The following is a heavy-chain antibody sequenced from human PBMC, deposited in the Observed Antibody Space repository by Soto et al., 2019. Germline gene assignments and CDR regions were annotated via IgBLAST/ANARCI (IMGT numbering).Heavy chain of an antibody. J-gene: IGHJ4*02. Sequence: EVQLVESGGGLVQPGGSLRLSCAASGFTFSSYSMNWVRQAPGKGLEWVSYISSSSSVIYYADSVKGRFTISRDNAKNSLYLQINSLRDEDTAVYYCAKDRCNSSWPYYFDYWGQGTLVSVSS. CDR2: ISSSSSVI. CDR3: AKDRCNSSWPYYFDY. CDR1: GFTFSSYS. D-gene: IGHD6-13*01. V-gene: IGHV3-48*02.